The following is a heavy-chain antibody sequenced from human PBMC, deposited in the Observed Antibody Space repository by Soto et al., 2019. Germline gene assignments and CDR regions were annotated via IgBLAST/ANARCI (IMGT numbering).Heavy chain of an antibody. CDR3: ARDSXXXXXXSXXXAIDY. CDR1: GGTFSNDI. Sequence: QVQLVQSGAEVKKPGSSVKVSCKTSGGTFSNDIITWVRQAPGQGLEWMGRIIPLLDVADYAQMFQGRVTITAEKSTGTAYMELNSLRSEDTAVYYCARDSXXXXXXSXXXAIDYWGQGTLVTVSS. J-gene: IGHJ4*02. CDR2: IIPLLDVA. V-gene: IGHV1-69*08.